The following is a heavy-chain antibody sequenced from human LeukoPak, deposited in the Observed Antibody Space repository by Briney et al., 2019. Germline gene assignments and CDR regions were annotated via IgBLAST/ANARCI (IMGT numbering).Heavy chain of an antibody. D-gene: IGHD3-3*01. CDR1: AGSISSSSYY. CDR3: ARLVDFWSGSVRFDP. CDR2: IYYSGST. V-gene: IGHV4-39*01. J-gene: IGHJ5*02. Sequence: SETLSLTCTVSAGSISSSSYYWGWIRQPPGKGLEWIGSIYYSGSTYYNPSLKSRVTISVDTSKNQLSLKLSSVTAADTAVYYCARLVDFWSGSVRFDPWGQGTLVTVSS.